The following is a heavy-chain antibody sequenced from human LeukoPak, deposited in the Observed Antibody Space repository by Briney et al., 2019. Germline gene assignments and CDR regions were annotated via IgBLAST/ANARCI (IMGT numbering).Heavy chain of an antibody. CDR1: GFTFSNYW. Sequence: GGSLRLSCATSGFTFSNYWMAWVRQAPGKGLEWVANIKQDGREKYNVDSVKGRFTLSRDKAQNSLCLQMNSPRVEDTAVYYCATQRSGIFDYWGQGTLVTVSS. CDR3: ATQRSGIFDY. J-gene: IGHJ4*02. D-gene: IGHD1-14*01. CDR2: IKQDGREK. V-gene: IGHV3-7*02.